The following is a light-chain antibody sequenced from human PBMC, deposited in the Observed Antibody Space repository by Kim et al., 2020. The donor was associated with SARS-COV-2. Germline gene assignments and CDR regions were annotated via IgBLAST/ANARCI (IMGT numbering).Light chain of an antibody. Sequence: QSVLTQPPSVSAAPGQKVTISCSGTTSNIGNDYVSWYQQVPGTAPKLLIYANNKRPSGIPDRFSGSKSGTSATLGITGLQIGDEADYYCGTWDTRLRVGVFGGGTQLTVL. J-gene: IGLJ2*01. CDR2: ANN. V-gene: IGLV1-51*01. CDR3: GTWDTRLRVGV. CDR1: TSNIGNDY.